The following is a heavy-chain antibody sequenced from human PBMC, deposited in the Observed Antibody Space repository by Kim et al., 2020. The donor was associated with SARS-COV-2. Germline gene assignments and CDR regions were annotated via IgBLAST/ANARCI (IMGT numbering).Heavy chain of an antibody. CDR2: ISSNGGST. D-gene: IGHD5-18*01. CDR1: GFTFSSYA. CDR3: ARGGVSMVNVVDY. Sequence: GGSLRLSCAASGFTFSSYAMHWVCQAPGKGLEYVSAISSNGGSTYYANSVKGRFTISRDNSKNTLYLQMGSLRAEDMAVYYCARGGVSMVNVVDYWGQGT. V-gene: IGHV3-64*01. J-gene: IGHJ4*02.